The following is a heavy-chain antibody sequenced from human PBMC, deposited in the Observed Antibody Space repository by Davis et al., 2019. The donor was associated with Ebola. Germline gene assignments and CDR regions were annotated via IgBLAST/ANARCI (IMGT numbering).Heavy chain of an antibody. J-gene: IGHJ6*02. CDR1: GYTFTSYY. Sequence: ASVKVSCKASGYTFTSYYMHWVRQAPGQGLEWMGIINPSGGSTSYAQKFQGRVTMTRDTSTSTVYMELSSLRSEDTAVYYCARMGDIVVVPAAIPLYYYYGMDVWGQGTTVTVSS. V-gene: IGHV1-46*01. CDR2: INPSGGST. CDR3: ARMGDIVVVPAAIPLYYYYGMDV. D-gene: IGHD2-2*01.